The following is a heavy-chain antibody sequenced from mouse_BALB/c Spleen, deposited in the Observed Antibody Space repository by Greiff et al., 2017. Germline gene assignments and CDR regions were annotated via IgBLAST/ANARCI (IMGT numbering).Heavy chain of an antibody. D-gene: IGHD1-2*01. V-gene: IGHV2-9-2*01. CDR3: VRDATAFDY. CDR1: GFTLTSYD. Sequence: VQLMESGPGLVAPSQSLSITCPVSGFTLTSYDISWIRQPPGKGLEWLGVIWTGGGTNYNSAFMSRLSISKDNSKSQVFLKMNSLQTDDTAIYYCVRDATAFDYWGQGTTLTVSS. CDR2: IWTGGGT. J-gene: IGHJ2*01.